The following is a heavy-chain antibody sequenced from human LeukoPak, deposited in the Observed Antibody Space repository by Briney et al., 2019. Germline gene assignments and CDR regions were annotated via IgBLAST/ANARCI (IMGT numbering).Heavy chain of an antibody. Sequence: LTGGSLRLSCAASGFTFDDYAMHWVRQAPGKGLEWVSLISWDGGSTYYADSVKGRFTISRDNSKNSLYLQMNSLRAEDTALYYCAKDMKEWAAADYYYYYGMDVWGQGTTVTVSS. D-gene: IGHD6-13*01. V-gene: IGHV3-43D*03. CDR1: GFTFDDYA. CDR3: AKDMKEWAAADYYYYYGMDV. CDR2: ISWDGGST. J-gene: IGHJ6*02.